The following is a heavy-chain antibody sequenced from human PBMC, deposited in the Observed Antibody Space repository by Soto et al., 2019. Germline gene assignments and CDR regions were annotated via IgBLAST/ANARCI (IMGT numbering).Heavy chain of an antibody. D-gene: IGHD3-9*01. V-gene: IGHV1-18*01. CDR2: ISAYNGNT. J-gene: IGHJ6*02. CDR3: AREGVAARPGLRYFDWLAPAFGMDV. Sequence: GASVKVSCKASGYTFTSYGISWVRQAPGQGLEWMGWISAYNGNTNYAQKLQGRVTMTTDTSTSTAYMELRSLRSDDTAVYYCAREGVAARPGLRYFDWLAPAFGMDVWGQGTTVTVS. CDR1: GYTFTSYG.